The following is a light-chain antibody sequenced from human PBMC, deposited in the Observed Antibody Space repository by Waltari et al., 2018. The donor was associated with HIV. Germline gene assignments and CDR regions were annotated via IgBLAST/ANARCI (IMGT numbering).Light chain of an antibody. CDR2: EVS. V-gene: IGLV2-23*02. J-gene: IGLJ2*01. Sequence: QSALTQPASVSGSPGQSITISCTGTSSYVGSYNLVSWYQQNPDKAPKLMIYEVSKRPSGVSNRFSGSKSGNTASLTISGLQAEDEAAYYCCSYAGSSTLIFGGGTKLTVL. CDR3: CSYAGSSTLI. CDR1: SSYVGSYNL.